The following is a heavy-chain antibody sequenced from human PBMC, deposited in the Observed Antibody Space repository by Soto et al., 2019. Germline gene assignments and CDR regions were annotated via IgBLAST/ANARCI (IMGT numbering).Heavy chain of an antibody. Sequence: PSETLSLTCTVSGGSISSSSHYWAWIRQPPGRGLEWIGHIYYTGNTYYNPSLKSRVTISVDTSKNQFSLKLSSVTAADTAVYYCARVSGSYYFFEYWGQGILVTVSS. CDR1: GGSISSSSHY. CDR2: IYYTGNT. J-gene: IGHJ4*02. V-gene: IGHV4-39*02. D-gene: IGHD6-13*01. CDR3: ARVSGSYYFFEY.